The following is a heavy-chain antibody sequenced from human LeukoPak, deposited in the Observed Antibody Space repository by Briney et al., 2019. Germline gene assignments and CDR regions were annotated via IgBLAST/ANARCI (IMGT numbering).Heavy chain of an antibody. Sequence: GGSLRLSCAASGFSVSSNYMSWVRQAPGKGLEWVSIIHSGDTIYYADSVKGRFTISRDNSKNTLYLQMTNLRAEDTAVYYCAKSPGGFWSGYPDYWGQGTLVTVSS. CDR1: GFSVSSNY. J-gene: IGHJ4*02. D-gene: IGHD3-3*01. V-gene: IGHV3-53*01. CDR2: IHSGDTI. CDR3: AKSPGGFWSGYPDY.